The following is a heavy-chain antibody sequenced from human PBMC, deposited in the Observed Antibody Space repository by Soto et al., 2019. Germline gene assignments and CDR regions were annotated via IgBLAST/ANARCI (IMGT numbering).Heavy chain of an antibody. D-gene: IGHD2-21*02. CDR1: GGSISSSSYY. CDR3: GRDLWGYCGTDCYPLDV. V-gene: IGHV4-39*07. CDR2: IYYSGST. Sequence: SETLSLTCTVSGGSISSSSYYRGWIRQPPGKGLEWIGYIYYSGSTYYNPSLKSRVTISVDTSKNHFSLKLNSVTAADTAVYYCGRDLWGYCGTDCYPLDVWGQGTTVTVSS. J-gene: IGHJ6*02.